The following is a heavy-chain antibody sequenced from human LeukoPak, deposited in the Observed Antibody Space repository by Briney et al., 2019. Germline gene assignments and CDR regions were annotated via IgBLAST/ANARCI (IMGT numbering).Heavy chain of an antibody. CDR2: FHYGGYT. Sequence: SETLSLTCTVSGGSTNTGGYFWSWIRQPPGKGLEWIGSFHYGGYTYYSPSLKSRVTISVDTSKGQFSLTLTSVTAADTAMYYCARGRGYSYYFDYWDQGTLVTVSS. V-gene: IGHV4-39*07. CDR1: GGSTNTGGYF. J-gene: IGHJ4*02. D-gene: IGHD5-18*01. CDR3: ARGRGYSYYFDY.